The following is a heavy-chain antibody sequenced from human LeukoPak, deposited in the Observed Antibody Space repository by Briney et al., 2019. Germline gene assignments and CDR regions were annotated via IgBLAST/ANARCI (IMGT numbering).Heavy chain of an antibody. Sequence: GGSLRLSCAGSGFTFGGYGMHWFRQTPGKGLEWVAVIAYDGRRAFYADSVKGRFTISRDNSKNTMSVQMDDLRAEDTAVYYCTRYNNDHFDYWGQGTLVTVSS. V-gene: IGHV3-33*01. CDR2: IAYDGRRA. CDR3: TRYNNDHFDY. D-gene: IGHD1-14*01. CDR1: GFTFGGYG. J-gene: IGHJ4*02.